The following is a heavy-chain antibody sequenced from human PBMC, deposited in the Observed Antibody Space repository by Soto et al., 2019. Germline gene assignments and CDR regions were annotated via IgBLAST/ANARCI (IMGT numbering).Heavy chain of an antibody. Sequence: PGESLKISCNASGYSFSNYWIGWVRQVPGKGLEWMGIIYPGDSDARYSPSFEGQVTISVDKSIDTAHLQWHSLKASDSAMYYWARSRISGSTWTFDFWGQGTLVTVSS. CDR2: IYPGDSDA. CDR1: GYSFSNYW. CDR3: ARSRISGSTWTFDF. V-gene: IGHV5-51*01. D-gene: IGHD1-20*01. J-gene: IGHJ4*02.